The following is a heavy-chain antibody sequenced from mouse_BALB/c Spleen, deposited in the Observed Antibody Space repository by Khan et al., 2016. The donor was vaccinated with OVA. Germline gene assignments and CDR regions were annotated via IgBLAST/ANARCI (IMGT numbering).Heavy chain of an antibody. Sequence: EVQLQDSGPGLVKPSQSLSLTCTVTGYSITSDYAWNWIRQFPGNKLEWMGYISYSGSTGYNPSLKSRLSITRDTSNNPFFLQLNSVTTEDTATYYCAEHYDYGHWYIDVWGAGTTVTVSS. CDR3: AEHYDYGHWYIDV. CDR2: ISYSGST. J-gene: IGHJ1*01. V-gene: IGHV3-2*02. CDR1: GYSITSDYA. D-gene: IGHD1-1*01.